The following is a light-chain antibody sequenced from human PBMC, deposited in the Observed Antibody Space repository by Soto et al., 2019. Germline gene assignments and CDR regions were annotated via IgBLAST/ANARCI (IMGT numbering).Light chain of an antibody. CDR2: EVS. CDR1: SSDVGGYNY. J-gene: IGLJ1*01. V-gene: IGLV2-14*01. CDR3: SSYTSSSTPSSV. Sequence: QSALTQPASVSGSPGQSITISCTGTSSDVGGYNYVSWYQQHPGKAPKLMIYEVSNRPSGVSNRFSGYKSGNTASLTISGLQAEDEADYYCSSYTSSSTPSSVFGTGTKLTVL.